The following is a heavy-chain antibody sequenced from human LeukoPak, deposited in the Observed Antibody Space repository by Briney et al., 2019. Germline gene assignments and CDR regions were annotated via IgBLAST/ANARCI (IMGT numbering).Heavy chain of an antibody. V-gene: IGHV1-2*02. CDR3: AREFGDTAMVTPFDY. CDR1: GHTFTGYY. CDR2: INPNSGGT. J-gene: IGHJ4*02. Sequence: GASVKVSCKASGHTFTGYYMHWVRQAPGQGLEWMGWINPNSGGTNYAQKFQGRVTMTRDTSISTAYMELSRLRSDDTAVYYCAREFGDTAMVTPFDYWGQGTLVTVSS. D-gene: IGHD5-18*01.